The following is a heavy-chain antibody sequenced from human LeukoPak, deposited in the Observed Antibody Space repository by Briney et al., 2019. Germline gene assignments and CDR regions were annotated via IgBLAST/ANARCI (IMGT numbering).Heavy chain of an antibody. CDR2: IYPGDSDT. V-gene: IGHV5-51*01. CDR1: GYSFTSYW. CDR3: ARHGKDYYDSSGYYYN. J-gene: IGHJ4*02. D-gene: IGHD3-22*01. Sequence: GESLKISCKGSGYSFTSYWIGWVRQMPGKGLEGMGIIYPGDSDTRYSPSFQGQVTISADKSISTAYLQWSSLKASDTAMYYCARHGKDYYDSSGYYYNWGQGTLVTVSS.